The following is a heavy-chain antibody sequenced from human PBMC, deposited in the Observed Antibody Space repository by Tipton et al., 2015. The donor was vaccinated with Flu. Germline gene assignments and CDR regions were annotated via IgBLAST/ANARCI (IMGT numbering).Heavy chain of an antibody. D-gene: IGHD3-16*02. CDR1: GGTFSSYA. V-gene: IGHV1-69*01. CDR3: ARAEWGHDYIWGSYPLDY. Sequence: QLVQSGAEVKKPGSSVKVSCKASGGTFSSYAISWVRQAPGQGLEWMGGIIPIFGTANYAQKFQGRVTITADESTSTAYMELSSLRSEDTAVYYCARAEWGHDYIWGSYPLDYWGQGTLVTVSS. CDR2: IIPIFGTA. J-gene: IGHJ4*02.